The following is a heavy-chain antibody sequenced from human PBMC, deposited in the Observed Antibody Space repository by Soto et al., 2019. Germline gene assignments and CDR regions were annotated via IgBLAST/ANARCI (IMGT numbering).Heavy chain of an antibody. J-gene: IGHJ6*03. V-gene: IGHV1-18*01. CDR3: ARNILTGYYPLWYYYYYMDV. Sequence: EASVKVSCKASGYTFTSYGISWVRQAPGQGLEWMGWISAYNGNTNYAQKLQGRVTMTTDTSTSTAYMELRSLRSDDTAVYYCARNILTGYYPLWYYYYYMDVWGKGTTVTVSS. CDR2: ISAYNGNT. CDR1: GYTFTSYG. D-gene: IGHD3-9*01.